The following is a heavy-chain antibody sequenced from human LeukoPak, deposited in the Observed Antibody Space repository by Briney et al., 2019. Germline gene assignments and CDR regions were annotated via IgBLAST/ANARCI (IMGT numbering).Heavy chain of an antibody. CDR1: GGSISSYY. Sequence: PSETLSLTCTVSGGSISSYYWSWIRQPPGKGLEWIAYMYNSGSTNYNPSLKSRVTISIDTSKNQFSLKLSSLTAADTAIYYCARGIESYGDYGYWGQGILVTVSS. V-gene: IGHV4-59*01. D-gene: IGHD4-17*01. CDR2: MYNSGST. J-gene: IGHJ4*02. CDR3: ARGIESYGDYGY.